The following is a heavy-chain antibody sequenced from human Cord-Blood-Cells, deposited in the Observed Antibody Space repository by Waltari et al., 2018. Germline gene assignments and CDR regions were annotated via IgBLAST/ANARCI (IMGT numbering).Heavy chain of an antibody. J-gene: IGHJ6*03. CDR2: IWYDGSNK. D-gene: IGHD3-16*01. CDR1: GFTFSSYG. V-gene: IGHV3-33*01. Sequence: QVQLVESGGGVVQPGRSLRLSCAASGFTFSSYGMHWVRQAPGKGLEWVAVIWYDGSNKYYADSVKGRFTISRDNSKNTLYLQMNSLRAEDTAVYYCARDRGLAPGLAYYYYYYMDVWGKGTTVTVSS. CDR3: ARDRGLAPGLAYYYYYYMDV.